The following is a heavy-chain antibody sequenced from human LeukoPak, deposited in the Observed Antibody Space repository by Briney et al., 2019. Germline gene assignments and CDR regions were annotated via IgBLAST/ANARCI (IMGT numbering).Heavy chain of an antibody. CDR3: ARGNSYGRTYYFDY. CDR2: IYYSGST. V-gene: IGHV4-59*01. CDR1: GGSISSYY. D-gene: IGHD5-18*01. Sequence: SETLSLTCTVSGGSISSYYWSWIRQPPGKGLEWIGYIYYSGSTNYNPSLKSRVTISVDTSKNQFSLKLSSVTAADTVVYYCARGNSYGRTYYFDYWGQGTLVTVSS. J-gene: IGHJ4*02.